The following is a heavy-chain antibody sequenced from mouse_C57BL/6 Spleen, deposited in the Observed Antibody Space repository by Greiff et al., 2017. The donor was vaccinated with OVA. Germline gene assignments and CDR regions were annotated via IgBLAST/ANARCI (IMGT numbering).Heavy chain of an antibody. D-gene: IGHD1-1*01. Sequence: QVTLKVCGPGILQSSQTLSLTCSFSGFSLSTSGMGVSWIRQPSGKGLEWLAHIYWDDDKRYNPSLKSRRTISKDTSRNQVFLKITSVDTADTATYYCARQLRYAMDYWGQGTSVTVSS. J-gene: IGHJ4*01. CDR3: ARQLRYAMDY. V-gene: IGHV8-12*01. CDR2: IYWDDDK. CDR1: GFSLSTSGMG.